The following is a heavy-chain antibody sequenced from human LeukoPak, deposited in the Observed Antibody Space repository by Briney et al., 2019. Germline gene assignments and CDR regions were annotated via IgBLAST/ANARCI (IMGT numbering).Heavy chain of an antibody. CDR1: GYTFTSYG. CDR3: ARAGASLDYYYYYMDV. Sequence: VASVKVSCKASGYTFTSYGISWVRQAPGQGLEWMGWISAYNGNTNYAQKLQGRVTMTTDTSTSTAYMELRSLRSDDTAVYYCARAGASLDYYYYYMDVWGKGTTVTVSS. CDR2: ISAYNGNT. D-gene: IGHD7-27*01. J-gene: IGHJ6*03. V-gene: IGHV1-18*01.